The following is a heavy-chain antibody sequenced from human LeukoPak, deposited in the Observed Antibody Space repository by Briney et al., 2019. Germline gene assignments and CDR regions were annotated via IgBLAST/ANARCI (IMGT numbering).Heavy chain of an antibody. CDR2: ISGSGGST. CDR1: GFTVSSNH. Sequence: GGSLRLSCAASGFTVSSNHMSWVRQAPGKGLEWVSAISGSGGSTYYADSVEGRFTISRDNSKNTLYLQMNSLRAEDTAVYYCAKEGLSIAAAASFDYWGQGTLVTVSS. CDR3: AKEGLSIAAAASFDY. V-gene: IGHV3-23*01. D-gene: IGHD6-13*01. J-gene: IGHJ4*02.